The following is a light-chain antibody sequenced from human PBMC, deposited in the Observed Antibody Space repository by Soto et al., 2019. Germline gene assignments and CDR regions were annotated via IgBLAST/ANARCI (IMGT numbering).Light chain of an antibody. Sequence: DIVMTQSPDSLAVSLGERATINCKSSQSVLYTSNNKTYLAWYQKKPGQPPKLLIYWASTRESGVPDRFSGSGFGTDFALTISSLQAEDVAVYYCQQYYGTPHTFGQGTKLEI. V-gene: IGKV4-1*01. J-gene: IGKJ2*01. CDR1: QSVLYTSNNKTY. CDR3: QQYYGTPHT. CDR2: WAS.